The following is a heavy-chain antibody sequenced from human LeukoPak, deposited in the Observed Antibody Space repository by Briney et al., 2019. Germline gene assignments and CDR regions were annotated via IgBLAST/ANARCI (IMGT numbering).Heavy chain of an antibody. D-gene: IGHD2-8*01. V-gene: IGHV4-34*01. CDR1: GGSFSGYY. Sequence: KPSETLSLTCAVYGGSFSGYYWSWIRQPPGKGLEWIGVINHSGSTNYNPSLKSRVTISVDTSKNQFSLKLSSVTAADTAVYYCARGRKGVGRRGRYFDYWGQGTLVTVSS. CDR3: ARGRKGVGRRGRYFDY. CDR2: INHSGST. J-gene: IGHJ4*02.